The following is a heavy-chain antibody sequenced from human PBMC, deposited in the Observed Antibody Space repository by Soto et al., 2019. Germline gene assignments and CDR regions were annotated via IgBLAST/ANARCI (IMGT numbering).Heavy chain of an antibody. CDR3: ARHGPKEMAINDNWFDP. CDR1: YGSFSDFY. CDR2: INHSGTA. Sequence: PSETLSLTCAAYYGSFSDFYWTWIRQRPGKGLEGVGEINHSGTAHYNPSLESRVAISVDTSNNQFSLKLSSVTAADTAVYYCARHGPKEMAINDNWFDPWGQGTLVTVPQ. J-gene: IGHJ5*02. D-gene: IGHD2-21*01. V-gene: IGHV4-34*01.